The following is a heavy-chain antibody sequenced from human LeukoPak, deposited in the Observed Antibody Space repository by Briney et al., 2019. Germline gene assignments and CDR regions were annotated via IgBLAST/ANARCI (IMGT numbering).Heavy chain of an antibody. D-gene: IGHD3-10*01. Sequence: ASVKVSCKASGYTFTSFDINWVRQATGQGPEWMGWMNPGSGNTGYAQRFRGRVTMTRDTSISTPYLELSSLTSEDTAVYYCASHTYYLSSGSFGHWGQGTLVTVSS. CDR3: ASHTYYLSSGSFGH. CDR1: GYTFTSFD. J-gene: IGHJ4*02. CDR2: MNPGSGNT. V-gene: IGHV1-8*01.